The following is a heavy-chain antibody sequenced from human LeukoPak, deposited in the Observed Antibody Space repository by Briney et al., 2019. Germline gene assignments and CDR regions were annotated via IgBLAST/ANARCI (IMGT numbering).Heavy chain of an antibody. Sequence: ASVKVSCKASGYTFTSYDVNWVRQATGQGLEWMGWMNPNSSNTRYAQKFQGRGTMTRNTSISTAYMELSSLRSEDTAVYYCARLGLYYDSSGYGSYYYYGMDVWGQGTTVTVSS. CDR2: MNPNSSNT. CDR1: GYTFTSYD. J-gene: IGHJ6*02. D-gene: IGHD3-22*01. CDR3: ARLGLYYDSSGYGSYYYYGMDV. V-gene: IGHV1-8*01.